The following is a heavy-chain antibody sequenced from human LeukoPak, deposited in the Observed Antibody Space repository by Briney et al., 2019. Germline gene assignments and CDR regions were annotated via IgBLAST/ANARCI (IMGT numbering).Heavy chain of an antibody. D-gene: IGHD3-22*01. J-gene: IGHJ4*02. CDR2: IKQDGSEK. CDR1: GFTFSSYW. V-gene: IGHV3-7*01. Sequence: PGGSLRLSCAASGFTFSSYWMSWVRQAPGKGLEWVANIKQDGSEKYYVDSVKGRFTISRDNAKNSLYLQMNSLRAEDTAVYYCARTPYYYDSSGYLDYWGQGTLVTVSS. CDR3: ARTPYYYDSSGYLDY.